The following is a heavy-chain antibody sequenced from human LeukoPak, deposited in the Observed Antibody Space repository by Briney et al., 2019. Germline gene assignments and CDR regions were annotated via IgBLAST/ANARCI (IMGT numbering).Heavy chain of an antibody. CDR3: ARGGTRLYTSGSLDY. CDR2: VHYSGNT. Sequence: SETLSLTCTVSDGPINIYYWNWIRQPPGKGLEWIGYVHYSGNTNYNPSLKSRLTISVDTSKNQFSLKLSSVTAADTAIYYCARGGTRLYTSGSLDYWGQGTLVTVSS. J-gene: IGHJ4*02. V-gene: IGHV4-59*01. CDR1: DGPINIYY. D-gene: IGHD6-25*01.